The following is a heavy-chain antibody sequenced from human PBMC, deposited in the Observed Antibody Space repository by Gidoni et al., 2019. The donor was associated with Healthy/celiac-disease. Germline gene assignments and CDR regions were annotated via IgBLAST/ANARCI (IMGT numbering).Heavy chain of an antibody. CDR1: GFSLSTRGVG. J-gene: IGHJ4*02. CDR2: IYWDDDK. D-gene: IGHD1-26*01. Sequence: QITLKESGPTLVNPTPTITLTSAFSGFSLSTRGVGVGWIRQLPGKALEWLALIYWDDDKRYSPSLKSRLTITKDTSKNQVVLTMTNMDPVDTATYYCARIVGASGGDYWGQGTLVTVSS. V-gene: IGHV2-5*02. CDR3: ARIVGASGGDY.